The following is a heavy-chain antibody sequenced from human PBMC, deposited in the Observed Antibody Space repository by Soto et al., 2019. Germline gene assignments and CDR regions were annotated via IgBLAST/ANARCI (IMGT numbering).Heavy chain of an antibody. CDR3: ARDPPPPDC. Sequence: QVQLVQSGAEVKKPGASVKVSCKASGYTFASYAISWMRQAPGQGLEWMGWISAYNGNTNYAQKLQGRVTMTTDTPTSTAYMKLRSLRSDDTAVYYCARDPPPPDCWGQGTLVTVSS. V-gene: IGHV1-18*01. CDR2: ISAYNGNT. CDR1: GYTFASYA. J-gene: IGHJ4*02.